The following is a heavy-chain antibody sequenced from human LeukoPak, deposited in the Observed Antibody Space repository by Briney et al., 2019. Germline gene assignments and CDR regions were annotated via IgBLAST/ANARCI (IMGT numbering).Heavy chain of an antibody. V-gene: IGHV3-21*06. D-gene: IGHD3-16*01. CDR3: ARDTSGSLGAFDI. Sequence: GGSLRLSCAASGFTFSSYSMNWVRQAPGKGLEWVSSISSSSSCIYYADSLKGRFTISRDNAKNSLYLQMNSLRAEDTAVYYCARDTSGSLGAFDIWGQGTMVTVSS. CDR2: ISSSSSCI. CDR1: GFTFSSYS. J-gene: IGHJ3*02.